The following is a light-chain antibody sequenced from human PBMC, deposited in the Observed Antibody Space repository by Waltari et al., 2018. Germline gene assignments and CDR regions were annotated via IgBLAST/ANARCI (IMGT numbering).Light chain of an antibody. V-gene: IGKV3-15*01. CDR2: AAS. CDR3: QQYNNWPPLT. J-gene: IGKJ4*01. CDR1: QSVSSN. Sequence: EIVMTQTPATLSVSPGERATLSCRASQSVSSNLAWYQQKPGQAPRRLIYAASTRDTGIPDRFSGSGSGTEFTLTISSLQSEDFAFYYCQQYNNWPPLTFGGGTKVEIK.